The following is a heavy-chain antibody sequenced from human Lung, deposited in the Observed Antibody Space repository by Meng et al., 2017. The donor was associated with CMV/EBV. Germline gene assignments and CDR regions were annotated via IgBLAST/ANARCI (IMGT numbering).Heavy chain of an antibody. V-gene: IGHV3-23*01. CDR2: ISGSGGIT. CDR3: AKDEAVYAISPFDY. CDR1: GFPFSSYV. J-gene: IGHJ4*02. D-gene: IGHD2-8*01. Sequence: LTXAASGFPFSSYVMSWVRQAPGKGLEWVSAISGSGGITYYADSVKGRFTISRDNSKNTLYLEINSLRAEDTAEYYCAKDEAVYAISPFDYWGQGTLVTVSS.